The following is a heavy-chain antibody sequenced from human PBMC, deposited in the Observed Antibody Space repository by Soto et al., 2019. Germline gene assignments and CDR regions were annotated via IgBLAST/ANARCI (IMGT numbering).Heavy chain of an antibody. V-gene: IGHV4-30-4*01. CDR1: GGSISSGDYY. CDR2: IYYSGST. D-gene: IGHD2-2*01. J-gene: IGHJ4*02. CDR3: ARDHRYCSSTSCYGTDY. Sequence: SETLSLTCTVSGGSISSGDYYWSWIRQPPGKGLEWIGYIYYSGSTYYNPSLKSRVTISVDTSKNQFSLKLSSVTAADTAVYYCARDHRYCSSTSCYGTDYWGQGTLVTVPS.